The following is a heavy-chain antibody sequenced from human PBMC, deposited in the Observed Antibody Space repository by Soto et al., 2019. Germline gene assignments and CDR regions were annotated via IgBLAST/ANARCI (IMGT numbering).Heavy chain of an antibody. D-gene: IGHD6-6*01. Sequence: EVQLMESGGDLVQPGGSLRLSCATSGFTFSNYGMSWVRQAPGKGLELVSAIGSSGATTYYADSVKGRFTVSRDNSKNTLYLQLNSLRAEDSALYYCATISSSSHLDYWGQGTLVTVSS. CDR1: GFTFSNYG. J-gene: IGHJ4*02. CDR3: ATISSSSHLDY. CDR2: IGSSGATT. V-gene: IGHV3-23*01.